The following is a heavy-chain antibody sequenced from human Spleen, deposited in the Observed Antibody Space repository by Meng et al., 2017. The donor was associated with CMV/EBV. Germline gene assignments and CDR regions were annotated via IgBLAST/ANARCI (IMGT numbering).Heavy chain of an antibody. V-gene: IGHV4-4*01. Sequence: WWSWVRPPPAERLEWIGAIHHSGTTNYNTSLKSLVAMSVDKSKNHFSLRLTSVTAADTAVYFCARAVSSCFDVSAYYPDAFDIWGQGTVVTVSS. CDR3: ARAVSSCFDVSAYYPDAFDI. CDR2: IHHSGTT. J-gene: IGHJ3*02. CDR1: W. D-gene: IGHD3-22*01.